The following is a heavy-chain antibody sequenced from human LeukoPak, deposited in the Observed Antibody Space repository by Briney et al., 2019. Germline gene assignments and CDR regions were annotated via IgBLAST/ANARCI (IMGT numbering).Heavy chain of an antibody. D-gene: IGHD5-18*01. CDR2: IFNSATT. CDR3: AADGYGGAVDY. Sequence: SETLSRTCTGSGGSMSSYYWTWIRQPPGKGLEWIGYIFNSATTNYNPSLKSRVTISVDTSKNQFSLRLSSVTAADTAVYYCAADGYGGAVDYWGQGTLVTVSS. CDR1: GGSMSSYY. V-gene: IGHV4-59*08. J-gene: IGHJ4*02.